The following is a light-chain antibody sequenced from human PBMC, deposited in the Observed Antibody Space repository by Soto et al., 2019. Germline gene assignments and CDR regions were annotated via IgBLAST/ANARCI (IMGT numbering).Light chain of an antibody. CDR1: QNIRTW. J-gene: IGKJ1*01. CDR2: DAS. Sequence: DIQMTQSPSTLSASVGDRVTITCRASQNIRTWLAWYQQKPGKAPKLLLYDASSLKSGVPSRFSGGGSGTEFTLTISSLQPDDFTTYYCQQYNTNPWTFGQGTKVDIK. CDR3: QQYNTNPWT. V-gene: IGKV1-5*01.